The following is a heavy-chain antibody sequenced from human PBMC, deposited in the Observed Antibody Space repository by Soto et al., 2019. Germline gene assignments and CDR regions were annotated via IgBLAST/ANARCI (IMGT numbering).Heavy chain of an antibody. CDR2: INPNGGST. D-gene: IGHD6-6*01. Sequence: QVQLMQPGAEVKKPGASVKFSCKASGYIFTNFYIHWVRQAPGQGLEWIGIINPNGGSTNYAQNFQGGVTMTRDTSTSTVYKDLSSLRSDDTAVYYCTRGLASRDYWGQGTLITVSS. V-gene: IGHV1-46*03. J-gene: IGHJ4*02. CDR1: GYIFTNFY. CDR3: TRGLASRDY.